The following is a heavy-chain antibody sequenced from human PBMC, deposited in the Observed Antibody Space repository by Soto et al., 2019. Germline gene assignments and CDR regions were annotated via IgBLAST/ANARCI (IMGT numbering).Heavy chain of an antibody. D-gene: IGHD3-9*01. V-gene: IGHV2-5*02. CDR2: IYWDDSK. CDR1: GFSLSTSGVG. J-gene: IGHJ4*02. CDR3: AQKGPEDWPLDY. Sequence: QITLKESGPTLVRPTQTLTLTCAFSGFSLSTSGVGVGWIRQPPGKALEWLAVIYWDDSKHYSPSLRSRLTITKDTSKNQVVLTITSMDPLNTVTYYCAQKGPEDWPLDYWGQGTLVTVSS.